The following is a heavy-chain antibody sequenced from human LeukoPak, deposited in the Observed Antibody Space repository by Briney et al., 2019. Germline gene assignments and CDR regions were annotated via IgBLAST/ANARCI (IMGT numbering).Heavy chain of an antibody. V-gene: IGHV1-46*01. Sequence: ASVKVSCKASGHTFANFYIHWVRQAPGHGLEWMGMINPTGGTTTYAQKFQDRVTMTRDLSTTTVYMDLSSLRSDDTAVYYCARGLGWQQLVRKSDWTDPWGQGTLVTVSS. D-gene: IGHD6-13*01. CDR2: INPTGGTT. CDR3: ARGLGWQQLVRKSDWTDP. CDR1: GHTFANFY. J-gene: IGHJ5*02.